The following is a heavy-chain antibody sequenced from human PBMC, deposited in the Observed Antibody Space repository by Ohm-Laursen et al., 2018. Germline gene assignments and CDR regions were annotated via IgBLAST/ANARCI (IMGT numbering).Heavy chain of an antibody. J-gene: IGHJ4*02. CDR1: GFTFSNAW. CDR2: IKQDGSDK. CDR3: AAGSGWLIDY. Sequence: SLRLSCTASGFTFSNAWMSWVRQAPGKGLEWVANIKQDGSDKYYVDSVKGRFTISRDNAKNSLFLQLNALRAEDTAVYYCAAGSGWLIDYWGQGTLVTVSS. D-gene: IGHD6-19*01. V-gene: IGHV3-7*01.